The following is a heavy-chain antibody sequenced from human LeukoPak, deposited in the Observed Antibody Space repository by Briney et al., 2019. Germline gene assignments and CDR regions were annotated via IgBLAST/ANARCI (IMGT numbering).Heavy chain of an antibody. V-gene: IGHV3-30*18. Sequence: GGSLRLSCAASGFTFSSYGMHWVRQAPGKGLEWVAVISYDGSNKYYADSVKGRFTISRDNSKNTLYLQMNSLRAEDTAVYYCAKVLLWFGELLPDYWGQGTLVTVSS. J-gene: IGHJ4*02. CDR2: ISYDGSNK. D-gene: IGHD3-10*01. CDR1: GFTFSSYG. CDR3: AKVLLWFGELLPDY.